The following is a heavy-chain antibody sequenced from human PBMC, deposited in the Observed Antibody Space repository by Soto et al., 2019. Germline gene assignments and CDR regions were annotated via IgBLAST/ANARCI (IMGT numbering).Heavy chain of an antibody. V-gene: IGHV3-23*01. J-gene: IGHJ4*02. D-gene: IGHD2-2*01. Sequence: GGSMRLSCAASGFTFSSYAMSWVRQAPGKGLEWVSAISGSGGSTYYADSVKGRFTISRDNSKNTLYLQMNSLRAEDTAVYYCAKAWGYCISTRCYSFFDYWGQGT. CDR3: AKAWGYCISTRCYSFFDY. CDR1: GFTFSSYA. CDR2: ISGSGGST.